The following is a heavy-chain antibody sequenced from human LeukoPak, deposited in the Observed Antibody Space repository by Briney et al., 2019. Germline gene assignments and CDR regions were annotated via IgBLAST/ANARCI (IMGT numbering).Heavy chain of an antibody. V-gene: IGHV3-53*04. CDR3: AQFPGEGY. CDR2: IYRDGST. D-gene: IGHD4-17*01. CDR1: GFTFNNAW. Sequence: GGSLRLSCAASGFTFNNAWMTWVRQAPGKGLEWVSVIYRDGSTYYADSLKGRFTVSRHNSKNTLYLQMNSLRTEDTAVYYCAQFPGEGYWGQGTLVTVSS. J-gene: IGHJ4*02.